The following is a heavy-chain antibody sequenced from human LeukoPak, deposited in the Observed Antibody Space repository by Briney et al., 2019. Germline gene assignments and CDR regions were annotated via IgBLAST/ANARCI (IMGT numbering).Heavy chain of an antibody. CDR1: GFTFSSYA. CDR2: ISGSGGST. J-gene: IGHJ2*01. Sequence: GGSLRLSCAASGFTFSSYAMSWVRQAPGKGLEWVSAISGSGGSTYYADSVKGRFTISRDNSKNTLYLQMNSLRAEDTAVYYSATGTYYYGSGSYYLRPSFDLWGRGTLVTVSS. V-gene: IGHV3-23*01. CDR3: ATGTYYYGSGSYYLRPSFDL. D-gene: IGHD3-10*01.